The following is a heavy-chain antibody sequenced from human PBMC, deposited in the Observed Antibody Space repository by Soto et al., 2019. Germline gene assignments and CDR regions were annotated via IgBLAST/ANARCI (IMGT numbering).Heavy chain of an antibody. Sequence: QVQLQESGPGLVKPSETLSLTCTVSGGSISSYYWSWIRQPPGKGLEWIGYIYYSGSTNYNPSLXSRVXMXIDTSKTQFSLKLSSVTAADTAVYYCARRYGGNFDYWGQGTLVTVSS. D-gene: IGHD1-26*01. J-gene: IGHJ4*02. CDR1: GGSISSYY. V-gene: IGHV4-59*01. CDR3: ARRYGGNFDY. CDR2: IYYSGST.